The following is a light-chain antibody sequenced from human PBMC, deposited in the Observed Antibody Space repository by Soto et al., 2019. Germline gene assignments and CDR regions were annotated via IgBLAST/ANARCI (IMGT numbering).Light chain of an antibody. V-gene: IGLV2-8*01. J-gene: IGLJ2*01. CDR2: DVN. Sequence: QSALTQPPSASGSPGQSVTISCTGTSSDVGGHNYVSWYQQHPGKAPKLIIYDVNKRPSGVPDRFSGSKSGNTASLTVSGLQAEDEADYYCSSYTGSNKLVFGGGTQLTVL. CDR3: SSYTGSNKLV. CDR1: SSDVGGHNY.